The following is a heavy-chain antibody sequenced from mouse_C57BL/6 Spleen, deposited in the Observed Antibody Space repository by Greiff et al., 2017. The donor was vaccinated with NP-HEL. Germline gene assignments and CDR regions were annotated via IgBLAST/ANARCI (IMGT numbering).Heavy chain of an antibody. D-gene: IGHD1-1*01. V-gene: IGHV3-6*01. CDR2: ISYDGSN. CDR1: GYSITSGYY. Sequence: EVQLQESGPGLVKPSQSLSLTCSVTGYSITSGYYWNWIRQFPGNKLEWMGYISYDGSNNYNPSLKNRISITRDTSKNQFFLKLNSVTTEDTATYYCARHYYGSSAWYFDVWGTGTTVTVSS. J-gene: IGHJ1*03. CDR3: ARHYYGSSAWYFDV.